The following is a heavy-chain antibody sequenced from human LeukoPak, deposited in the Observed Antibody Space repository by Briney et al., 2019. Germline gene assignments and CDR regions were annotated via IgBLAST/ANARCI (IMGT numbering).Heavy chain of an antibody. CDR3: ARGLEGSGRPFDY. CDR1: GGSFSGYY. V-gene: IGHV4-34*01. CDR2: INHSGST. J-gene: IGHJ4*02. D-gene: IGHD6-19*01. Sequence: SETLSLTCAVYGGSFSGYYWSWIRQPPGKGLEWIGEINHSGSTNYNPSLTSRVTISVDTSKNQFSLKLSSVTAADTAVYYCARGLEGSGRPFDYWGQGTLVTVSS.